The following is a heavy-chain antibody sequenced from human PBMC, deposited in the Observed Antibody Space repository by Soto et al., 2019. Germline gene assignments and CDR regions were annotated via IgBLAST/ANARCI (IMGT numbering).Heavy chain of an antibody. J-gene: IGHJ4*02. CDR3: ARRHSGGFFRFFDS. CDR2: TGSGTGPG. V-gene: IGHV1-69*06. CDR1: GGSFSTNP. D-gene: IGHD2-15*01. Sequence: GASVKVSCKASGGSFSTNPISWVRQAPGQGLEWMGGTGSGTGPGNHAQKFQGRLTVTADKSTSTVYMELTNLSSEDTAVYYCARRHSGGFFRFFDSWGQGTLVTVSS.